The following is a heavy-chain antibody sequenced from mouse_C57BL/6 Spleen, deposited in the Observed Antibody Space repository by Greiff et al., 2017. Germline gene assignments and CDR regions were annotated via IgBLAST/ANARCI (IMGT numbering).Heavy chain of an antibody. J-gene: IGHJ2*01. D-gene: IGHD4-1*01. CDR1: GYTFTDYY. V-gene: IGHV1-19*01. CDR3: AITETGYYFDY. CDR2: INPYNGGT. Sequence: VQLQQSGPVLVKPGASVKMSCKASGYTFTDYYMNWVKQSHGKSLEWIGVINPYNGGTSYNQKFKGKATLTVDKSSSTAYMELNSLTSEDSAVYYLAITETGYYFDYWGQGTTLTVSS.